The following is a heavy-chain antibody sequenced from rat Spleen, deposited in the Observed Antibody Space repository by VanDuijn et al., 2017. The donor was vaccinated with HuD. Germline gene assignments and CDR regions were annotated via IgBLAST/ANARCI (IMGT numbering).Heavy chain of an antibody. CDR2: ISRRSDRT. J-gene: IGHJ2*01. D-gene: IGHD1-9*01. CDR3: ARRHYGYTDYFDY. Sequence: EVQLVEFGGGLVQPGRSLKLSCAASGFTFSNYDMAWVRQAPTKGLEWVTSISRRSDRTYYRDSVKGRFTISRDNAKSTLYLQMDGLRSEDAATYYCARRHYGYTDYFDYWGQGVMVTVSS. CDR1: GFTFSNYD. V-gene: IGHV5-25*01.